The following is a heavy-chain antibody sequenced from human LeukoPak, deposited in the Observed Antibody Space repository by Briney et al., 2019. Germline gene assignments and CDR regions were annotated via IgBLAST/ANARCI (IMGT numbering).Heavy chain of an antibody. D-gene: IGHD4-23*01. CDR1: GFTFRSYA. CDR3: ARGARKGDDYGGFFDY. Sequence: GGSLRLSCAVSGFTFRSYAMSWVRQAPGKGLEWVSGISGSGGSTDYADSVKGRFIISRDNSKNTLYLQMNSLRVEDTAVYYCARGARKGDDYGGFFDYWGQGTLVSVSS. V-gene: IGHV3-23*01. J-gene: IGHJ4*02. CDR2: ISGSGGST.